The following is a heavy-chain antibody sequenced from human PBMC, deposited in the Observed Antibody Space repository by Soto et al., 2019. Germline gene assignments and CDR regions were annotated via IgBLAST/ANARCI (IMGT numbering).Heavy chain of an antibody. V-gene: IGHV1-2*02. CDR1: GYTFTGYY. Sequence: DSVKVSCKASGYTFTGYYMHWVRQAPGQVLEWMGLINPNSGGTNYAQKFQGRVTMTRETSISTAYMELSRLRSDDTAVYYCARDLLTPYCRGGSCSRGFDYWG. CDR2: INPNSGGT. CDR3: ARDLLTPYCRGGSCSRGFDY. D-gene: IGHD2-15*01. J-gene: IGHJ4*01.